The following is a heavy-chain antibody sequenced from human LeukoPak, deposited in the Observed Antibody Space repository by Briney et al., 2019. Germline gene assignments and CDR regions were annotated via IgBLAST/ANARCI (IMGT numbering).Heavy chain of an antibody. Sequence: GGSLRLSCTASGFPFIEYSMNWVRQAPGKGLEWISYIGIDSGNTKYADSVRGRFTISADKAKNSLYLQMNSLRVEDTAVYYCARDHNSAFDNWAREPWSPSPQ. J-gene: IGHJ4*02. CDR3: ARDHNSAFDN. D-gene: IGHD1-1*01. V-gene: IGHV3-48*01. CDR1: GFPFIEYS. CDR2: IGIDSGNT.